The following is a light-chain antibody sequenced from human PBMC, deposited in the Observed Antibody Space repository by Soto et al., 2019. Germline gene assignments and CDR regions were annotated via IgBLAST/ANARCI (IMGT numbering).Light chain of an antibody. CDR3: QQTSAFPRT. CDR1: QGIINY. J-gene: IGKJ1*01. CDR2: GAS. Sequence: IQLTQSPSSLSASVGDRVTITCRASQGIINYLAWYQQTPGKAPKLLLRGASSLHRGVPSRFSGGGAGTEFTLTISSLQPEDFATYYCQQTSAFPRTFGQGTKVDVK. V-gene: IGKV1-9*01.